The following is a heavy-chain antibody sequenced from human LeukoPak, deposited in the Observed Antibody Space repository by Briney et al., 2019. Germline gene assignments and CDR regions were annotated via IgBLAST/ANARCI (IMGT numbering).Heavy chain of an antibody. Sequence: ETLSLTCTVSGGSISSYYWSWIRQPPGKGLEWIGYIYYSGSTNYNPSLKSRVTISVDTSKNRFSLKLSSVTAADTAVYYCARVSGGYGDLGPWGQGTLVTVSS. CDR3: ARVSGGYGDLGP. CDR1: GGSISSYY. V-gene: IGHV4-59*08. CDR2: IYYSGST. J-gene: IGHJ5*02. D-gene: IGHD4-17*01.